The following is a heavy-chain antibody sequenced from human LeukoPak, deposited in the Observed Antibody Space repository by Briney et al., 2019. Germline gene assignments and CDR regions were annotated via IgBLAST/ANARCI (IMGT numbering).Heavy chain of an antibody. CDR2: ISSSSSSYI. CDR3: AKGGVWFGNSNP. Sequence: GGSLRLSCAASGFTFSSYEMNWVRQAPGKGLEWVSSISSSSSSYIYYADSVKGRFTISRDNSKNTLYLQMNSLRADDTAVYYCAKGGVWFGNSNPWGQGTLVTVSS. J-gene: IGHJ5*02. V-gene: IGHV3-48*03. CDR1: GFTFSSYE. D-gene: IGHD3-10*01.